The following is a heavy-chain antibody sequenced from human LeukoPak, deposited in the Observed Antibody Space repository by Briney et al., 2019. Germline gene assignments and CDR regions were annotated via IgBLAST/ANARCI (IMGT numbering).Heavy chain of an antibody. D-gene: IGHD5-18*01. CDR2: IHYEVSKK. V-gene: IGHV3-30*02. Sequence: GGSLRLSCVAAGFTFSSNGMHWDRQAPGNVLEWVTFIHYEVSKKYYADSVKGRFTISRDNSKNTLYLEMNSLRAEDTAVYYCARDADTAMVTGRFDKWGQGTLVTVSS. J-gene: IGHJ4*02. CDR3: ARDADTAMVTGRFDK. CDR1: GFTFSSNG.